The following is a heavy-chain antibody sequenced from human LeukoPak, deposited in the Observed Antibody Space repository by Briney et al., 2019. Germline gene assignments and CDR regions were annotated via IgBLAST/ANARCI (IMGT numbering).Heavy chain of an antibody. CDR2: ISYDGSNK. J-gene: IGHJ4*02. CDR3: ASIDY. V-gene: IGHV3-30-3*01. Sequence: GGSLRLSCAASGFTFSSYAMHWVRQAPGKGLEWVAVISYDGSNKYYADSVKSRFTISRDNSKNTLYLQMNSLRAEDTAVYYCASIDYWGQGTLVTVSS. CDR1: GFTFSSYA.